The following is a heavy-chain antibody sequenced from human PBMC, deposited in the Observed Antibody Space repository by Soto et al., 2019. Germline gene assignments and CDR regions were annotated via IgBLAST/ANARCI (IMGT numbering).Heavy chain of an antibody. J-gene: IGHJ4*02. CDR2: ISWNSGNI. V-gene: IGHV3-9*01. D-gene: IGHD5-18*01. CDR1: GFTFDDYA. Sequence: EVQLEESGGALVQPGRSLRLSCAASGFTFDDYAMYWVRQVLGKGLEWVSSISWNSGNIGYADSVKGRFTTSRDNAENSLYLQMNSLRTEATALYYCVRSKGGYSYGTPFDYWGQGPLVTVSS. CDR3: VRSKGGYSYGTPFDY.